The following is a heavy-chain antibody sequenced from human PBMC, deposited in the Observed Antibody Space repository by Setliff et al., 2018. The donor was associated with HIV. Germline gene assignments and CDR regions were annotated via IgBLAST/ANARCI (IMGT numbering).Heavy chain of an antibody. CDR1: GGSISSSSYY. CDR2: IYYSGST. J-gene: IGHJ5*02. CDR3: ARCRGMTKTYYDDSSGYYYFDT. D-gene: IGHD3-22*01. V-gene: IGHV4-39*01. Sequence: PSETLSLPCTVSGGSISSSSYYWGWIRQPPGTGLEWIGSIYYSGSTYYNPSLKSRVTISVDPSKNQFSLKLSSVTAADTAVYYCARCRGMTKTYYDDSSGYYYFDTWGQGTLVTVSS.